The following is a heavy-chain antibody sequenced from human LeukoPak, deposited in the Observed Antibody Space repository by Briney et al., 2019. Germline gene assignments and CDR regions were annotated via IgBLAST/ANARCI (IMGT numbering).Heavy chain of an antibody. V-gene: IGHV4-39*01. CDR1: GGSISSSGYY. D-gene: IGHD6-19*01. J-gene: IGHJ4*02. CDR3: ARQWLVSPLFDY. Sequence: SKTLSLTCTVSGGSISSSGYYWSWIRQPPGKGLEWIGEINHSGSTNYNPSLKSRVTISVDTSKNQLSLKLSSMTAADTAVYYCARQWLVSPLFDYWGQGTLVTVSS. CDR2: INHSGST.